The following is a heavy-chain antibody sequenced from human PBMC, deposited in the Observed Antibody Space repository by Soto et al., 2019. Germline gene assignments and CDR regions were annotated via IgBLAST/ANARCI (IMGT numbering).Heavy chain of an antibody. CDR2: IWYDGSNI. D-gene: IGHD6-19*01. CDR1: GFSFSRYG. CDR3: ARDREQWLVGYYFDY. V-gene: IGHV3-33*01. J-gene: IGHJ4*02. Sequence: PGGSLRLSCAACGFSFSRYGMHWVRQAPGRGLEWVAVIWYDGSNIYCADSVKGRFTISRDNSKDTLDLQMNSLRAEDTAVYYCARDREQWLVGYYFDYWGQGTLVTVSS.